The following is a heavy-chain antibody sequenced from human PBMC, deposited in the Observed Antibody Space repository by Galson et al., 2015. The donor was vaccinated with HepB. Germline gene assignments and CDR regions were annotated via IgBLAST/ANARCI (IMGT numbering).Heavy chain of an antibody. V-gene: IGHV3-74*01. CDR2: INRDGSST. Sequence: SLRLSCAASGFTFSSYWMYWVRQAPGKGLVWVSRINRDGSSTNYAESVKGRFTNPRDNGKNTLYLQMNSLRAEDTAVYYCVRDIRWGQGTLVTVSS. CDR1: GFTFSSYW. J-gene: IGHJ4*02. D-gene: IGHD2-2*02. CDR3: VRDIR.